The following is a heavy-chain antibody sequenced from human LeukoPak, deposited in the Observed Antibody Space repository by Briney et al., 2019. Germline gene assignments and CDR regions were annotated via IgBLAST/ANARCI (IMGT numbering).Heavy chain of an antibody. CDR1: GGSFSGYY. CDR2: INHSGST. D-gene: IGHD3-22*01. V-gene: IGHV4-34*01. Sequence: SETLSLTCAVYGGSFSGYYWSWIRQPPGKGLEWIGEINHSGSTNYNPSLKSRVTISVDTSKNQFSLKLSSVTAADTAVYYCARGLDYYDSGGGVDVWGQGTTVTVSS. J-gene: IGHJ6*02. CDR3: ARGLDYYDSGGGVDV.